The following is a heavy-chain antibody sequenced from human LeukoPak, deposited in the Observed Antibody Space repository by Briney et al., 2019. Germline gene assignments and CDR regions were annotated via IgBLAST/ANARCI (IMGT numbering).Heavy chain of an antibody. V-gene: IGHV1-24*01. D-gene: IGHD3-10*01. CDR1: GYTLTELS. Sequence: ASVKVSCKVSGYTLTELSMHWVRQAPGKGLEWMGGFDPEDGETIYAQKFQGRVTMTEDTSTDTAYMELSSLRSEDTAVYYCATLNSGNTPYYYYGMDVWGQGTTVIVSS. J-gene: IGHJ6*02. CDR2: FDPEDGET. CDR3: ATLNSGNTPYYYYGMDV.